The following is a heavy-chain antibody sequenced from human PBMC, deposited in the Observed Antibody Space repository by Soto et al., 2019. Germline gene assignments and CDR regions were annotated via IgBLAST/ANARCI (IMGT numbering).Heavy chain of an antibody. J-gene: IGHJ4*02. D-gene: IGHD3-9*01. CDR1: GFTFSKYW. Sequence: GWSLRLSCAASGFTFSKYWFHWVRQAPGKGLMWVSRIDPYDTGITYADSVKGRFTISRDNARNTLYLQMDSLTAEDTAVYYCARDMTGADDYLGQGTLVTVSS. CDR3: ARDMTGADDY. CDR2: IDPYDTGI. V-gene: IGHV3-74*01.